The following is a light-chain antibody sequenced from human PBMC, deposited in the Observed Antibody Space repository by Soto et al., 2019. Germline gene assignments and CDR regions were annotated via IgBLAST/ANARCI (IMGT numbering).Light chain of an antibody. CDR3: QQRSNWPWT. J-gene: IGKJ1*01. CDR1: QSVSSY. CDR2: DAS. V-gene: IGKV3-11*01. Sequence: EIVLTQSPATLSLSPRERANLSCRASQSVSSYLAWYQQKPGQAPRLLIYDASNRATGIPARFSGSGSGTDFTLTISSLEPEDFAVYYCQQRSNWPWTFGQGTKVEIK.